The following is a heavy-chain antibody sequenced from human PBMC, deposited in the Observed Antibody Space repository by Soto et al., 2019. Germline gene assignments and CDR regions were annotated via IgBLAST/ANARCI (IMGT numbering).Heavy chain of an antibody. V-gene: IGHV1-3*01. J-gene: IGHJ6*02. CDR2: INAGNGNT. CDR3: AREYDTISFYYYGMDV. D-gene: IGHD3-22*01. CDR1: GYTFTSYA. Sequence: ASVKVSCKASGYTFTSYAMHWVRQAPGQRLEWMGWINAGNGNTKYSQKFQGRVTITRDTSTSTAYMELRSLRSEDTAVYYCAREYDTISFYYYGMDVWGQGTTVTVSS.